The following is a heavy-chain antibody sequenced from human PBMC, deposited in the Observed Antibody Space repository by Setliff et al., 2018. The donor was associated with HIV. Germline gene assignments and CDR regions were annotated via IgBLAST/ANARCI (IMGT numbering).Heavy chain of an antibody. V-gene: IGHV4-59*01. Sequence: PSETLSLTCIVSGASISSDTWSWIRQPPGKGLQWIGFIYNSEMINYNPSLKSRVSMSLDTSKNQFSLKLTSVTAADTAVYYCARGEACGGGCHYAFELWGRGTMVTVSS. CDR2: IYNSEMI. CDR3: ARGEACGGGCHYAFEL. D-gene: IGHD2-21*02. CDR1: GASISSDT. J-gene: IGHJ3*01.